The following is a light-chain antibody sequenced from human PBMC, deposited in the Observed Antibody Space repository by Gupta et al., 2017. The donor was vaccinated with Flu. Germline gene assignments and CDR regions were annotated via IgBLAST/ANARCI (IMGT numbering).Light chain of an antibody. Sequence: QSVLTQAPSASGTPGQRVIISCSGSNSNIGSTYVFWYQHLPGTAPKLLIYRNDQRPSGVPDRFSGSKSGTSASLAISGLRSEDEADYYCAAWDDSLSGLVFGGGTKLTVL. CDR3: AAWDDSLSGLV. J-gene: IGLJ2*01. CDR1: NSNIGSTY. CDR2: RND. V-gene: IGLV1-47*01.